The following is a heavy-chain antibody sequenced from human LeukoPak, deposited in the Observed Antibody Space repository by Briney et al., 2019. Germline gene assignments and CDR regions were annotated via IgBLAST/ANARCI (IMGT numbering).Heavy chain of an antibody. CDR1: GGSISSFY. D-gene: IGHD2-21*01. J-gene: IGHJ5*02. CDR2: IYYTGST. Sequence: SETLSLTCIVSGGSISSFYWSWIRQPPGKGLEWIGDIYYTGSTNYNPSLKSRVTISVDTSKNQFSLKLSSVAAADTAVYHCARGSESDSDNWFHPWRQGTLVTVSS. V-gene: IGHV4-59*01. CDR3: ARGSESDSDNWFHP.